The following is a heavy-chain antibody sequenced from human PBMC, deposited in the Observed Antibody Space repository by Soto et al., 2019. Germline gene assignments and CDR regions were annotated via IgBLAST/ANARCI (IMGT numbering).Heavy chain of an antibody. V-gene: IGHV1-8*01. J-gene: IGHJ6*02. CDR1: GDTFTNYD. Sequence: GASVKFSCKASGDTFTNYDIKWVRQATGQVLECMVWMNPNSGNTGYXXKFQGRVXXTRNSSISTAXMELSXLRSEDTAVYYCARGRSGMDVWGQGTTVPVXS. CDR2: MNPNSGNT. CDR3: ARGRSGMDV. D-gene: IGHD3-10*01.